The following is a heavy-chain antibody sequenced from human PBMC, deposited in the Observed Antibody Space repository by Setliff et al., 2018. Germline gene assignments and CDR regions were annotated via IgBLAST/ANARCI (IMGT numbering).Heavy chain of an antibody. CDR2: IKQDGSTK. CDR1: GFSFSRHW. J-gene: IGHJ3*02. D-gene: IGHD3-22*01. Sequence: GGSLRLSCVVSGFSFSRHWMSWVRQAQGKGLEWVADIKQDGSTKYYLDSVKGRFTISRDNAKRSLYLQMNGLRADDTGVYYCVRDDADNYDAFDNWGQGTLVTVSS. CDR3: VRDDADNYDAFDN. V-gene: IGHV3-7*01.